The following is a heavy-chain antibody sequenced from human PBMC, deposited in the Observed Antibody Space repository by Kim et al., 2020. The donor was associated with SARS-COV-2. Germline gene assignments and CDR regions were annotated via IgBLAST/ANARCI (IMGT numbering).Heavy chain of an antibody. CDR1: GGSFSGYY. V-gene: IGHV4-34*01. D-gene: IGHD3-10*01. CDR3: ASRLGRSYYYGSGSYPF. CDR2: INHSGST. J-gene: IGHJ4*02. Sequence: SETLSLTCAVYGGSFSGYYWSWIRQPPGKGLEWIGEINHSGSTNYNPSLKSRVTISVDTSKNQFSLKLSSVTAADTAVYYCASRLGRSYYYGSGSYPFWGQGXXVTVSS.